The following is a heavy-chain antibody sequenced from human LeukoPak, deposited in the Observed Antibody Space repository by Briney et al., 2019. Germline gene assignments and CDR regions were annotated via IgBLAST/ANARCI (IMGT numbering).Heavy chain of an antibody. D-gene: IGHD1-20*01. V-gene: IGHV3-48*03. CDR2: ISTRGNTV. Sequence: GGSLRLSCAASGFTFSSYEMNWVRQAPGKGLEWVSYISTRGNTVYYADSVKGRFTISRDNAKNSLYLQMNSLRAEDTAVYYCARDPRGYNWNDVSDAFDIWGQGTMVTVSS. CDR1: GFTFSSYE. J-gene: IGHJ3*02. CDR3: ARDPRGYNWNDVSDAFDI.